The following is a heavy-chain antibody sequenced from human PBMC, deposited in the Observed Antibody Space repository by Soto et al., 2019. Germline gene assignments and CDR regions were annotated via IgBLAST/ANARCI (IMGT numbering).Heavy chain of an antibody. V-gene: IGHV5-51*01. Sequence: GESLKISCKGSGYSFTSYWIGWVRQMPGKGLEWLGIIYPGDSDTRYSPSFQGQVTIPADKSIRTAYLQWSSLKASDTAMYYCARQYCGYDERGWFDPWGQGTLVTSPQ. CDR2: IYPGDSDT. CDR3: ARQYCGYDERGWFDP. D-gene: IGHD5-12*01. CDR1: GYSFTSYW. J-gene: IGHJ5*02.